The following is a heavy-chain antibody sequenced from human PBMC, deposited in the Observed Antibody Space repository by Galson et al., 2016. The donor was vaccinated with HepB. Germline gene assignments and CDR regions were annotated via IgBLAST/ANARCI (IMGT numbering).Heavy chain of an antibody. Sequence: SLRLSCAASRFTFSNYNMNWVRQAPGKGLEWVSYISSTSTTIYYADSVKGRFTISRDNARNSLYLQMNSLRADDTAVYYCAGSYCGGDCYSSDFDNWGQGTLVTVSS. D-gene: IGHD2-21*02. CDR2: ISSTSTTI. CDR3: AGSYCGGDCYSSDFDN. CDR1: RFTFSNYN. J-gene: IGHJ4*02. V-gene: IGHV3-48*01.